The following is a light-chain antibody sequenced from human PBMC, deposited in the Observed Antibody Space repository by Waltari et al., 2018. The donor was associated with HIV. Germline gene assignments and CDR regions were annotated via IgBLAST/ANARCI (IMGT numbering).Light chain of an antibody. CDR1: NNDLGLFNY. Sequence: QSALTQPVSVSITISCVGANNDLGLFNYVSWYRHLPDIPPQLVIYDVTRRPSGVSSRFSGSKSGNTASLTISGLQTDDEGHYYCSSSSSSGSVLFGGGTKVTV. V-gene: IGLV2-14*01. CDR3: SSSSSSGSVL. J-gene: IGLJ3*02. CDR2: DVT.